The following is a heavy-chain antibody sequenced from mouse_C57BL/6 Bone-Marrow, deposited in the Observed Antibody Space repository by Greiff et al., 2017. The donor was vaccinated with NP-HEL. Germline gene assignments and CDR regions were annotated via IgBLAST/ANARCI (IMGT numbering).Heavy chain of an antibody. CDR3: AIWEITHVGFAD. Sequence: EVQLQQSVAELVRPGASVKLSCKASGFNIKNTYMNWVKQRPEQGLEWIGRIDPANGNTQSDQKFKGKAPLTADTSSNTTYLQLSIRTSEYTAIYYCAIWEITHVGFADWGQGTLVTVSA. V-gene: IGHV14-3*01. CDR1: GFNIKNTY. J-gene: IGHJ3*01. D-gene: IGHD1-1*01. CDR2: IDPANGNT.